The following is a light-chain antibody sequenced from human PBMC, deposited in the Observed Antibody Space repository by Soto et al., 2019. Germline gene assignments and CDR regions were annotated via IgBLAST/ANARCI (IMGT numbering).Light chain of an antibody. J-gene: IGLJ1*01. Sequence: QSVLTQPPSVSGSPGQSVTISCTGTSSDVGSYNYVSWYQQHPGKAPKLMIYEVYKRPSGVPNRFSGSKSGNTASLTFSGLHAEEEADYYCCSSAGSTTVFGTGTKVTVL. CDR2: EVY. CDR3: CSSAGSTTV. V-gene: IGLV2-8*01. CDR1: SSDVGSYNY.